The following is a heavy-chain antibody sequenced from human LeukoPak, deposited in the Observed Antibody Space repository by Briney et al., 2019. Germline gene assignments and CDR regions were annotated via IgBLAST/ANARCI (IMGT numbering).Heavy chain of an antibody. CDR2: ISGSGGST. CDR3: AKVSVVVVPAAKWADY. Sequence: GGSLRLSCAASGFTFSSYSMNWVRQAPGKGLEWVSAISGSGGSTYYADSVKGRFTISRDNSKNTLYLQMNSLRAEDTAVYYCAKVSVVVVPAAKWADYWGQGTLVTVSS. D-gene: IGHD2-2*01. V-gene: IGHV3-23*01. CDR1: GFTFSSYS. J-gene: IGHJ4*02.